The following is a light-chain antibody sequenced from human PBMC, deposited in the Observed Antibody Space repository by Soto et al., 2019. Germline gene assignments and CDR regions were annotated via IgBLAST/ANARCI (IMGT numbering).Light chain of an antibody. CDR3: QTWGSGIQV. CDR1: SGHSSYV. Sequence: QLVLTQSPSASASLGASVKITCTLSSGHSSYVIAWHQQQPEKGPRYLMRLNSDGSHSKGDGVPDRFSGSSSGAERYLTISSLQSEDEADYYCQTWGSGIQVFGGGTKLTVL. V-gene: IGLV4-69*02. J-gene: IGLJ2*01. CDR2: LNSDGSH.